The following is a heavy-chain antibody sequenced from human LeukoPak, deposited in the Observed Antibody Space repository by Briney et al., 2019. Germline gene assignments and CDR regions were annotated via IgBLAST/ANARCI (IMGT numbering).Heavy chain of an antibody. D-gene: IGHD5-18*01. Sequence: ASVTVSCRASGFAFDHYGISWVRQAPGQGLESMGWISVNNGNPHYPKKFQGRVTMTTDTSTSTAYMELSSLRSEDTAVYYCATFATEWIQGYFDYWGQGTLVTVSS. CDR1: GFAFDHYG. V-gene: IGHV1-18*01. CDR3: ATFATEWIQGYFDY. J-gene: IGHJ4*02. CDR2: ISVNNGNP.